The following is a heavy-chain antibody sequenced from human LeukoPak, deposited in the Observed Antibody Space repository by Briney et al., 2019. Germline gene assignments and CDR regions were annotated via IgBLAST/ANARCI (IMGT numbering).Heavy chain of an antibody. D-gene: IGHD3-10*01. J-gene: IGHJ5*02. CDR2: IYYSGST. CDR1: SGSISNSSYH. Sequence: SETLSLTCTVSSGSISNSSYHWGWIRQPPGKGLEWIGTIYYSGSTYYNQSLKSRVTISVDTSKNQVSLKLSSVTAADTAVHYCARGSYNKWFDPWGQGTQVTVSS. CDR3: ARGSYNKWFDP. V-gene: IGHV4-39*01.